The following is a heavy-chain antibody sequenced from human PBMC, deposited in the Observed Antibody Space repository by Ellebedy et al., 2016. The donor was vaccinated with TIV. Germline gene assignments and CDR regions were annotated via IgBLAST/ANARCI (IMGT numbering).Heavy chain of an antibody. CDR1: GYTFTSYG. CDR3: ARDQDDFWSGYYKENWFDP. CDR2: ISAYNGNT. J-gene: IGHJ5*02. V-gene: IGHV1-18*01. D-gene: IGHD3-3*01. Sequence: ASVKVSXXASGYTFTSYGISWVRQAPGQGLEWMGWISAYNGNTNYAQKLQGRVTMTTDTSTSTAYMELRSLRSDDTAVYYCARDQDDFWSGYYKENWFDPWGQGTLVTVSS.